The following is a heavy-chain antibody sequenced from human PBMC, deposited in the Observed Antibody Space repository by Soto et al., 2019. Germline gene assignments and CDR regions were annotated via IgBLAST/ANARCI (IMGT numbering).Heavy chain of an antibody. V-gene: IGHV4-59*01. CDR3: ARGINRLPNPEP. CDR2: AYYSGDT. CDR1: GGSISGYY. J-gene: IGHJ5*02. Sequence: AETLSLTCRVSGGSISGYYWSWIRQPPGKGLELIGYAYYSGDTGYNPSLQSRVNMAVDTYKNQVSLKLTSVTAADTDVYYCARGINRLPNPEPWGEGTLVNVSS.